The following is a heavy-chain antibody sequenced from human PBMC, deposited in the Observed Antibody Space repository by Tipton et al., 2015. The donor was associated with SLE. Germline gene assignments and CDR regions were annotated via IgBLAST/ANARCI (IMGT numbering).Heavy chain of an antibody. CDR3: AGAWQGYCSGGTCYVLDY. CDR1: RGSITTGGHY. Sequence: TLSLTCSVSRGSITTGGHYWTWIRQRPGRGLEWIGYIYFSGSTYSNPTLQSRVTISVDTSKTQLSLKLTSVTAADTAVYYCAGAWQGYCSGGTCYVLDYWGQGTLVTVSS. V-gene: IGHV4-31*03. J-gene: IGHJ4*02. D-gene: IGHD2-15*01. CDR2: IYFSGST.